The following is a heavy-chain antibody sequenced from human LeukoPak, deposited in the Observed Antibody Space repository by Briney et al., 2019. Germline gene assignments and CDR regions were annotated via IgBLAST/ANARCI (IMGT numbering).Heavy chain of an antibody. CDR1: GFTFSTYG. CDR3: AKVGYGWYEVDY. Sequence: GGSLRLSCAASGFTFSTYGMHWVRQALGKGLDWVAFIRYDGSEGYYADSVKDRFTVSRDNSKNRMYSQMNSLRAEDTAIYYCAKVGYGWYEVDYWGQGTLVTVSS. D-gene: IGHD6-19*01. J-gene: IGHJ4*02. CDR2: IRYDGSEG. V-gene: IGHV3-30*02.